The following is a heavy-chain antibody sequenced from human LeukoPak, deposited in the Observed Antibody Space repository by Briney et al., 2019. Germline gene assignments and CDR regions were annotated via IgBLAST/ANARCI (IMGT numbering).Heavy chain of an antibody. CDR2: MSPSGTT. Sequence: SGTLSLTCTVSGDSVSSGNYYLSWIRQPPGEGLDWITYMSPSGTTKYNPSLKSRVTTSVDTSRTQFSLRLSSVTAADTAVYYCARGQDDRSGTFDYWGQGILVTVSS. CDR1: GDSVSSGNYY. V-gene: IGHV4-61*01. D-gene: IGHD3-22*01. CDR3: ARGQDDRSGTFDY. J-gene: IGHJ4*02.